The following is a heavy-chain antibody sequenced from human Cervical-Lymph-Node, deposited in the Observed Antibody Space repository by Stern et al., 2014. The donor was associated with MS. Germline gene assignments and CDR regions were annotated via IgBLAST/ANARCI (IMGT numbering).Heavy chain of an antibody. Sequence: VQLVESGGGVVQPGRSLRLSCAASGFTFSSYGMHWVRQAPGQGLEWVAVIWYDGSNKYYADSVKGRFTITRDNSTNTLYLKMNALRAGDTAVYYCAGFGEQQRVPDYWGQGTLVIVSS. D-gene: IGHD6-13*01. CDR1: GFTFSSYG. CDR2: IWYDGSNK. J-gene: IGHJ4*02. CDR3: AGFGEQQRVPDY. V-gene: IGHV3-33*01.